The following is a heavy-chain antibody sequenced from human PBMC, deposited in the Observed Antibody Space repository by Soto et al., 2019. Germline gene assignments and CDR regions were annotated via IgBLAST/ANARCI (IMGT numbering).Heavy chain of an antibody. CDR3: ARAFSVVARIYFDY. D-gene: IGHD2-15*01. CDR1: GGTFSSYA. V-gene: IGHV1-69*13. Sequence: GASVKVSCKASGGTFSSYAISWVRQAPGQGLEWMGGIIPIFGTANYAQKFQGRVTITADESTSTAYMELSSLRSEDTAVYYCARAFSVVARIYFDYWGQGTLVTVSS. J-gene: IGHJ4*02. CDR2: IIPIFGTA.